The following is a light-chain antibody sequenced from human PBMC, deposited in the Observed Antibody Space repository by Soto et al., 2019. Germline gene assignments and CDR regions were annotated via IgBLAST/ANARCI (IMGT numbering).Light chain of an antibody. Sequence: QSALTQPASVSGSPGQSITISCTGTNSDIGGYNYVSWYQQHPGKAPKLMIYDVTSRPSGVSNRFSGSKSGNTASLTISGLQAEDEADYFCSSYQSISTVIFGGGTKLTVL. CDR2: DVT. CDR3: SSYQSISTVI. J-gene: IGLJ2*01. V-gene: IGLV2-14*01. CDR1: NSDIGGYNY.